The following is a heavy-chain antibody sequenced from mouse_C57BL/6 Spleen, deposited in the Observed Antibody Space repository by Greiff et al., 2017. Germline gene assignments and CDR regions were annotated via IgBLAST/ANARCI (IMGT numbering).Heavy chain of an antibody. V-gene: IGHV1-82*01. J-gene: IGHJ2*01. CDR2: IYPGGVDT. CDR3: ARWGENYYGNYDDLDY. D-gene: IGHD2-1*01. Sequence: QVQLQQSGPALVKPGASVKLSCKASGYAFSSSWMNWVMQRPGKGLAWIGRIYPGGVDTFYTGKFKGRATLCADKASSTAYNQLSSLPSENSAVYFWARWGENYYGNYDDLDYWGQGRTLTVSA. CDR1: GYAFSSSW.